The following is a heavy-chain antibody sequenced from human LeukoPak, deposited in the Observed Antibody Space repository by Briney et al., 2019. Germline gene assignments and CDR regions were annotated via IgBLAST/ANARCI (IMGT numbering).Heavy chain of an antibody. CDR3: ARECGYGDFDY. V-gene: IGHV3-21*01. D-gene: IGHD4-17*01. CDR2: ISSSSSYI. CDR1: GFTFSSYS. J-gene: IGHJ4*02. Sequence: GGSLRLSCAASGFTFSSYSMNWVRQAPGKGLEWVSSISSSSSYIYYADSVKGRFTISRDNANNSLYLQMHSLRAEDTAVYYCARECGYGDFDYWGQGAPVTVSS.